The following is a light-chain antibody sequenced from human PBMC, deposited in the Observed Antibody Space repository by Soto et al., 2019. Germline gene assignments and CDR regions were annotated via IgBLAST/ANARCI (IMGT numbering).Light chain of an antibody. CDR2: DVS. CDR1: SRDVGYYNY. CDR3: SSYTTSATGV. J-gene: IGLJ2*01. V-gene: IGLV2-14*01. Sequence: HSALTQPASVSGSPGQSITISCTGTSRDVGYYNYVSWYQQHPGKAPKLMIYDVSNRPSGVSNRFSGSKSGNTASLTISGLQAEDEADYYCSSYTTSATGVFGGGTKLTVL.